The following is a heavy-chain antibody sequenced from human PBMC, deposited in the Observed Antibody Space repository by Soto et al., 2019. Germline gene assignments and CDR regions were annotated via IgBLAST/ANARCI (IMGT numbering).Heavy chain of an antibody. D-gene: IGHD3-3*01. CDR2: ISSSSSTI. CDR1: GFTFSSYS. Sequence: EVQLVESGGGLVQPGGSLRLSCAASGFTFSSYSMNWVRQAPGKGLEWVSYISSSSSTIYYADSVKGRFTISRDNAKNSLYLQMNSLRAEDTAVYYCARGNERITICGVVIDRGDMDVWGKGTTVTVSS. J-gene: IGHJ6*03. CDR3: ARGNERITICGVVIDRGDMDV. V-gene: IGHV3-48*01.